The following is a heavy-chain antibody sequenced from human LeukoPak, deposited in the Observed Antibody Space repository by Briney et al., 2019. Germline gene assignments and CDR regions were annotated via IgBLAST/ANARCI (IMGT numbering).Heavy chain of an antibody. CDR1: GGTFSSYA. D-gene: IGHD4-17*01. J-gene: IGHJ4*02. Sequence: ASVKVSCKASGGTFSSYAISWVRQAPGQGLEWMGGIIPIFGTANYAQKFQGRVTITADESTSTAYMELSSLRSEDTAVYYCARDALLRYGDYVFDYWGQGTLVTVSS. V-gene: IGHV1-69*13. CDR3: ARDALLRYGDYVFDY. CDR2: IIPIFGTA.